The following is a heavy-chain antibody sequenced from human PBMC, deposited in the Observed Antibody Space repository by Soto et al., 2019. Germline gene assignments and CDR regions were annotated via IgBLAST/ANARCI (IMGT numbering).Heavy chain of an antibody. D-gene: IGHD5-18*01. V-gene: IGHV1-46*01. Sequence: ESSVKVSCKASGYPFTSYYMHWVRQAPGQGLEWMGIINPSGGSTSYAQKFQGRVTMTRDTSTSTVYMELSSLRSEDTAVYYCASPFGYSYGVKKPYYYCGTDVWGQGNTVTVSS. CDR2: INPSGGST. CDR3: ASPFGYSYGVKKPYYYCGTDV. J-gene: IGHJ6*02. CDR1: GYPFTSYY.